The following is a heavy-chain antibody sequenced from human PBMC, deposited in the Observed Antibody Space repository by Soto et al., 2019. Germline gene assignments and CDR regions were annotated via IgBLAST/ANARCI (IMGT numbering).Heavy chain of an antibody. Sequence: QVQLQESGPGLVKPSETLSLTCTVSGGSISSYYWSWIRQPPGKGLEWIGYIYYSGSTNYNLSLKTRVTISVDTSKNQFSLKLSSVTAADTAVYYCARMGGSFHYYYGMDVWGQGTTVTVSS. V-gene: IGHV4-59*01. CDR2: IYYSGST. D-gene: IGHD1-26*01. CDR1: GGSISSYY. J-gene: IGHJ6*02. CDR3: ARMGGSFHYYYGMDV.